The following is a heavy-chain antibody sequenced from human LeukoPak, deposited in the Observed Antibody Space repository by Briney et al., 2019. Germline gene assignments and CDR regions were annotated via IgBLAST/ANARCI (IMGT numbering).Heavy chain of an antibody. CDR3: SKDPQFYYGPGSGAFDI. D-gene: IGHD3-10*01. CDR1: GFTSSSYA. Sequence: PGGSLRLSCAASGFTSSSYATSWVRQAPGKGLEWVSAISGSGSSTYYADSVKGRFTISRDNSKNTLYLQMNSLRAEDTAVYHCSKDPQFYYGPGSGAFDIWGQGAMVTVSS. CDR2: ISGSGSST. J-gene: IGHJ3*02. V-gene: IGHV3-23*01.